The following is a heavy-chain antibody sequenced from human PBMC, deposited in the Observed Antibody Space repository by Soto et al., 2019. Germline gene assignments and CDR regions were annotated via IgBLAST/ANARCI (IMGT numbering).Heavy chain of an antibody. D-gene: IGHD5-12*01. CDR1: GGSVSSGSFY. CDR3: AASAPPATNYYYAMDV. Sequence: ETLSLTCTVSGGSVSSGSFYWSWIRRPPGKGLEWIGYFYDSGSTNYNPSLRSRVTMSVDTSKNQFSLKLSSVTAADTAVYYCAASAPPATNYYYAMDVWGQGTTVTVSS. J-gene: IGHJ6*02. CDR2: FYDSGST. V-gene: IGHV4-61*01.